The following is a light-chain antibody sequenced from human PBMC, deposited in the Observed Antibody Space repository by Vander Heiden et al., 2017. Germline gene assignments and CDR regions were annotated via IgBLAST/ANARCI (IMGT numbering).Light chain of an antibody. V-gene: IGKV2-28*01. CDR1: QSLLHSNGYNY. J-gene: IGKJ2*02. CDR2: LGS. Sequence: DHVMTQSPLSLPVTPGEPASISCRSSQSLLHSNGYNYLDWYLQKPVQSPQLLIYLGSNRASGVPDRCSGSGSGTDFTLKISRVEAEDVGVYYCMQALQTPRTFGQGTKLEIK. CDR3: MQALQTPRT.